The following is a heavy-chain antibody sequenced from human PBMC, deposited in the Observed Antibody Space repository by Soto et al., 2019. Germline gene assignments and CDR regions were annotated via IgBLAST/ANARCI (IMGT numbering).Heavy chain of an antibody. CDR2: ISGYNGDT. J-gene: IGHJ6*02. V-gene: IGHV1-18*01. D-gene: IGHD2-8*01. CDR3: AKNGQPPYYYYGLDV. Sequence: ASVKVSCKASGYTFTRYGISWVRQAPGQGLEWMGWISGYNGDTNYAQKFQDRVSMTIDTSTGTAYMELRSLTSDDTAIYYCAKNGQPPYYYYGLDVWAKGPRSPSP. CDR1: GYTFTRYG.